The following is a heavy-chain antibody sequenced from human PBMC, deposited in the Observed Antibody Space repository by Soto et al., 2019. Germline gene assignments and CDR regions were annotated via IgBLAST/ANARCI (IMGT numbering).Heavy chain of an antibody. CDR1: GGTFSSYA. CDR2: IIPIFGTA. Sequence: ASVKVSCKASGGTFSSYAISWVRQAPGQGLEWMGGIIPIFGTANYAQKFQGRVTITADESTSTAYMELSSLRSEDTAVYYCARGAKPGYSPNTLFDYWGQGTLVTVSS. V-gene: IGHV1-69*13. CDR3: ARGAKPGYSPNTLFDY. J-gene: IGHJ4*02. D-gene: IGHD2-15*01.